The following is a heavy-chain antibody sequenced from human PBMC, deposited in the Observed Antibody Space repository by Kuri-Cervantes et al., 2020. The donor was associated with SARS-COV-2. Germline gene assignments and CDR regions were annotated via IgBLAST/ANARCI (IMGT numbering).Heavy chain of an antibody. V-gene: IGHV4-4*02. D-gene: IGHD4-17*01. CDR2: IYHSGST. Sequence: GSLRLSCAVSGGSISSSNWWSWVRQPPGKGLEWIGEIYHSGSTNYSPPLKSRVTISVDKSKNQFSLKLSSVTAADTAVYYCARKVGGGDLYYYGMDVWGQGTTVTVSS. CDR1: GGSISSSNW. J-gene: IGHJ6*02. CDR3: ARKVGGGDLYYYGMDV.